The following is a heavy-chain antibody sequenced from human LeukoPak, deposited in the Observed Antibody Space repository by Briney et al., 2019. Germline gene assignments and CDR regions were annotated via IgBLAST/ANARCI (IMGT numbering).Heavy chain of an antibody. V-gene: IGHV1-69*13. D-gene: IGHD3-22*01. CDR1: GGTFSNYDFTFTSYA. CDR3: AGFFYDNSNAAFDI. CDR2: IIPIYGRA. J-gene: IGHJ3*02. Sequence: ASVKVSRKASGGTFSNYDFTFTSYAITWVRQAPGQGLEWMGGIIPIYGRADYPQKFQGRVTITADESTRTVTMQLSSLRSEDTAVYYCAGFFYDNSNAAFDIWGQGTVVTVS.